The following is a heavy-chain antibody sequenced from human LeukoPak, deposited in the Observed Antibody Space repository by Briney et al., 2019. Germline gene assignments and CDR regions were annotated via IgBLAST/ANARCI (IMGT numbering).Heavy chain of an antibody. V-gene: IGHV3-30*02. J-gene: IGHJ4*02. CDR2: IAYDGSKI. Sequence: AGGSLRLSCAASRFSFSSYGIHWVRQAPGKGLEWVAFIAYDGSKIYYAESVKGRFTISRDNSRNTLYLQMNSLRAEDTAVYYCANDHKLEGYRYFDYWGQGTLVTVSS. D-gene: IGHD5-18*01. CDR3: ANDHKLEGYRYFDY. CDR1: RFSFSSYG.